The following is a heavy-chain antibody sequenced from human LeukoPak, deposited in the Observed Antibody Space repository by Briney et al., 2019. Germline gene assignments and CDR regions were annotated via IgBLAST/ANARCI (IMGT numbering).Heavy chain of an antibody. D-gene: IGHD2-15*01. Sequence: SETLSLTYTVSDGSISSSSYYWGWIRQPPGKGLEWIGSIYYGSVFYSVSTYYNPSLKSRVTMSGDTSKNQFSLKLSSVTAADTAAYYCARLGYCSGGSCYYYYYMDVWGKGTTVTVSS. J-gene: IGHJ6*03. CDR2: IYYGSVFYSVST. CDR3: ARLGYCSGGSCYYYYYMDV. CDR1: DGSISSSSYY. V-gene: IGHV4-39*07.